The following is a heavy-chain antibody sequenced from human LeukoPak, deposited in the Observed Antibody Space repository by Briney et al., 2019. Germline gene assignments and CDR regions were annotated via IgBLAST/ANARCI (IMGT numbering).Heavy chain of an antibody. CDR1: GFTVSSYA. CDR2: ISSNGGST. J-gene: IGHJ4*02. V-gene: IGHV3-64D*06. Sequence: GGSLRLSCSASGFTVSSYAMHWVRQAPGKGLEYVSAISSNGGSTYYADSVKGRFTISRDNSKNTLYLQMSSLRAEDTAVYYCVKDWYSIVVASYYFDYWGQGTLVTVSS. CDR3: VKDWYSIVVASYYFDY. D-gene: IGHD2-2*01.